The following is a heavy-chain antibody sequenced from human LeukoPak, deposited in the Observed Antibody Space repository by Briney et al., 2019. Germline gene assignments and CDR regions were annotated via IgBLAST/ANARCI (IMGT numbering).Heavy chain of an antibody. V-gene: IGHV3-7*01. J-gene: IGHJ4*02. CDR2: INEDGSVQ. CDR1: GFTFNTYW. D-gene: IGHD3-10*01. CDR3: ASRESSMARSH. Sequence: GGSLRLSCAASGFTFNTYWMNWVRQVPGKGLEWVANINEDGSVQDYVDSVRGRFTISRDNAKNSVYLQMNSLRVEDTAVYYCASRESSMARSHWGQGTLVTVSS.